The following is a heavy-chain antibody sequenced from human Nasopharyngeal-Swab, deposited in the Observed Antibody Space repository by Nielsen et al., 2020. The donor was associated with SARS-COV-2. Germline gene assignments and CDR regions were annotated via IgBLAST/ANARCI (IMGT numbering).Heavy chain of an antibody. CDR2: IYYSGST. J-gene: IGHJ5*02. Sequence: SETLSLACTVSGGSISSSSYYWGWIRQHPGKGLEWIGRIYYSGSTYYNPSLKSRVTISVDTSKNQFSLKLSSVTAADTAVYYCASAVLRYFDWLFPGGWFDPWGQGTLVTVSS. D-gene: IGHD3-9*01. CDR1: GGSISSSSYY. V-gene: IGHV4-39*01. CDR3: ASAVLRYFDWLFPGGWFDP.